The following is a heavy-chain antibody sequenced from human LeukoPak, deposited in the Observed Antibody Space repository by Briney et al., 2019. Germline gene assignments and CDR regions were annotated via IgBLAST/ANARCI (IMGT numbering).Heavy chain of an antibody. CDR2: ISGDGLGT. CDR1: GFTFGDYD. V-gene: IGHV3-23*01. Sequence: GGSLTLSCAASGFTFGDYDMSWVRQTLGKGLEWVSSISGDGLGTWYADSVRGRFTISRDKPRNTLYLQLNSLRVDDTAVYYCAKGPNFGSWRALDYWGRGSLVTVSS. J-gene: IGHJ4*02. D-gene: IGHD3-10*01. CDR3: AKGPNFGSWRALDY.